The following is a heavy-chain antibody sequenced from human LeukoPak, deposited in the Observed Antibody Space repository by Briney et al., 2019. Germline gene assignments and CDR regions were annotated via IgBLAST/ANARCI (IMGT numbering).Heavy chain of an antibody. CDR3: VRDYRWGSFDI. CDR2: ITGSGGST. V-gene: IGHV3-23*01. J-gene: IGHJ3*02. Sequence: GGCLRLSCAASGFTFSTYSMTWVRQAPGKGLEWVSGITGSGGSTYYADCVKGRFTISRDNSKNTLYLQMNSLRAEDTAVYHCVRDYRWGSFDIWGQGTMVTVSS. CDR1: GFTFSTYS. D-gene: IGHD3-16*01.